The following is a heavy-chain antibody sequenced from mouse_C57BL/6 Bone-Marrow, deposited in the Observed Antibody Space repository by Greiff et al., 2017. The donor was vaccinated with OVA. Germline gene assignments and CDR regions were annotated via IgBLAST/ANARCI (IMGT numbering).Heavy chain of an antibody. Sequence: QVQLQQPGAELVRPGTSVKLSCKASGYTFTSYWMHWVKQRPGQGLEWIGVIDPSDSYTNYNQKFKGKATLTVDTSSSTAYMQLSSLTSEDSAVYYCARGYYGSSSLFDVWGTGTTVTVSS. CDR2: IDPSDSYT. CDR3: ARGYYGSSSLFDV. CDR1: GYTFTSYW. D-gene: IGHD1-1*01. V-gene: IGHV1-59*01. J-gene: IGHJ1*03.